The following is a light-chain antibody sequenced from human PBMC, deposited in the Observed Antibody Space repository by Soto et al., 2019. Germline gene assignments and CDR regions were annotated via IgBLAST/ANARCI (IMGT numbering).Light chain of an antibody. Sequence: QTVVTQPPSASGTPGQRVTISCSGSRSNIGTYSVNWFQQFPGTAPKLLMYGNDQRPSGVPDRFSRSKSGTPASLAISDLQSDDEADYYWSAALDDSLYGVVFGGGTKLTVL. V-gene: IGLV1-44*01. CDR3: AALDDSLYGVV. CDR1: RSNIGTYS. J-gene: IGLJ2*01. CDR2: GND.